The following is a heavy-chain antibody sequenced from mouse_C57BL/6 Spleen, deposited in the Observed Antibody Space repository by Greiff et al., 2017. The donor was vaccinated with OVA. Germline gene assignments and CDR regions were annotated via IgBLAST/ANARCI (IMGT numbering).Heavy chain of an antibody. D-gene: IGHD2-10*02. Sequence: EVKLVESGEGLVKPGGSLKLSCAASGFTFSSYAMSWVRQTPEKRLEWVAYISSGGDYIYYADTVKGRFTISRDNARNTLYLQMSGLKSEDTAMYYCTREKYGNYFDYWGQGTTLTVSS. V-gene: IGHV5-9-1*02. CDR1: GFTFSSYA. CDR3: TREKYGNYFDY. CDR2: ISSGGDYI. J-gene: IGHJ2*01.